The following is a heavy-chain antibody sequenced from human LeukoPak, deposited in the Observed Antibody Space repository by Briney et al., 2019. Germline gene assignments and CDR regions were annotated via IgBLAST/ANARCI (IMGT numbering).Heavy chain of an antibody. CDR3: ARDGNYGDYI. Sequence: GGSLRLSCAASGFTFSSYAMHWVRQAPGKGLEWVAVISYDGSNKYYADPVKGRFTISRDNAKNTLYLQMNSLRAEDTAVYYCARDGNYGDYIWGQGTLVTVSS. D-gene: IGHD4-17*01. J-gene: IGHJ4*02. CDR1: GFTFSSYA. V-gene: IGHV3-30*04. CDR2: ISYDGSNK.